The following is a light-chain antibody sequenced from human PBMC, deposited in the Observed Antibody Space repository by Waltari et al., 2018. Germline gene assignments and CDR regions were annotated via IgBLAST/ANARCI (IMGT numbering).Light chain of an antibody. CDR1: QDISNY. V-gene: IGKV1-33*01. CDR3: QHYDTLPRT. CDR2: AAS. J-gene: IGKJ2*02. Sequence: DIQMTQSPSSLSASVGDRVTITCQASQDISNYLNWYQQKPGKAPKLLIYAASNLESGVPSRFSGTGSGTDFTFTISSLQAEDIATYYCQHYDTLPRTFGQGTKLEIK.